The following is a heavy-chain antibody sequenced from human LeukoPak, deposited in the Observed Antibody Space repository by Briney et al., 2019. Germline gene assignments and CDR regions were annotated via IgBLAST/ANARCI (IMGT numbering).Heavy chain of an antibody. CDR3: ARHSRIAAAGFDY. D-gene: IGHD6-13*01. CDR2: IYYSGST. J-gene: IGHJ4*02. Sequence: PSETLSLTCTVSGGSISSYYWSWIRQPPGKGLEWIGYIYYSGSTNYNPSLKSRVTISVDTSKNQFSLKLSSVTAADTAVYYCARHSRIAAAGFDYWGQGTLVTVSS. CDR1: GGSISSYY. V-gene: IGHV4-59*08.